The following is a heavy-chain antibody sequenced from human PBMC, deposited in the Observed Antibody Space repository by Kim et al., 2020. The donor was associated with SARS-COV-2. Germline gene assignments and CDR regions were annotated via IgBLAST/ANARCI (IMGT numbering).Heavy chain of an antibody. CDR2: ISAYNGNT. D-gene: IGHD3-3*01. J-gene: IGHJ6*03. Sequence: ASVKVSCKASGYTFTSYGISWVRQAPGQGLEWMGWISAYNGNTNYAQKLQGRVTMTTDTSTSTAYMELRSLRSDDTAVYYCARGNRRSYDFWSGYYWHYYMDVWGKGTTVTVSS. V-gene: IGHV1-18*01. CDR1: GYTFTSYG. CDR3: ARGNRRSYDFWSGYYWHYYMDV.